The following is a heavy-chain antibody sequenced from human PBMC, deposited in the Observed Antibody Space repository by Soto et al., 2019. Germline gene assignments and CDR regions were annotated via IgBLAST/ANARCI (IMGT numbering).Heavy chain of an antibody. Sequence: GGSLRLSCAASGFTFSSYAMHWVRQAPGKGLEWVAVISYDGRNKYYADSVKGRFTISRDNSKNTLYLQMNSLRAEDTAVYYCARGGEWLVYSFDYWGQGTLVTVSS. CDR1: GFTFSSYA. V-gene: IGHV3-30*04. D-gene: IGHD6-19*01. CDR3: ARGGEWLVYSFDY. J-gene: IGHJ4*02. CDR2: ISYDGRNK.